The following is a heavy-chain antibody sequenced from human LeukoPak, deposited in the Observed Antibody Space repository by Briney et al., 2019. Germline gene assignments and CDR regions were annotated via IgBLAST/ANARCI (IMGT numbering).Heavy chain of an antibody. CDR3: AKRTMSAFDS. J-gene: IGHJ4*02. Sequence: GGSLRLSCAASGFTFSSYAMSWVRQAPGKGLEWVSALSDSGGGTYYADSVKGRFTISRDNSKNTLYLQMNSLGAEDTATYYCAKRTMSAFDSWGQGTLLIVSS. CDR1: GFTFSSYA. V-gene: IGHV3-23*01. CDR2: LSDSGGGT.